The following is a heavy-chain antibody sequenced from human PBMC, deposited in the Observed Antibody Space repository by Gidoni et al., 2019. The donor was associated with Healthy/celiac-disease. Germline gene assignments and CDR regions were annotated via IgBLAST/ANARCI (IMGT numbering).Heavy chain of an antibody. V-gene: IGHV4-30-4*01. Sequence: QVQLQESGPGLVRPSQTLSLTCTVSGGSISSGDYSWSWIRQPPGKGLEWIGYIYYSGSTYYNPSLKSRVTISVDTSKNQFSLKLSSVTAADTAVYYCARYYYDSSGYSAGSDAFDIWGQGTMVTVSS. CDR3: ARYYYDSSGYSAGSDAFDI. CDR2: IYYSGST. J-gene: IGHJ3*02. D-gene: IGHD3-22*01. CDR1: GGSISSGDYS.